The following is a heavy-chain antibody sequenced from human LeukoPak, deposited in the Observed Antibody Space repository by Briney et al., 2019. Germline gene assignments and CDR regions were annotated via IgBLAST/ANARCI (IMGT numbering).Heavy chain of an antibody. CDR1: GFTFSSYS. CDR3: ARAVEMATSYYGMDV. CDR2: ISSSSSYI. D-gene: IGHD5-24*01. Sequence: PGGSLRLSCAASGFTFSSYSMNWARQAPGKGLEWVSSISSSSSYIYYADSVKGRFTISRDNAKNSLYLQMNSLRAEDTAVYYCARAVEMATSYYGMDVWGQGTTVTVSS. J-gene: IGHJ6*02. V-gene: IGHV3-21*01.